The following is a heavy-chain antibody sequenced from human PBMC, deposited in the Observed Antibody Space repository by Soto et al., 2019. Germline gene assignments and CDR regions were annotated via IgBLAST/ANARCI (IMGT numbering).Heavy chain of an antibody. D-gene: IGHD2-2*01. V-gene: IGHV1-3*01. CDR1: GWTFPTYT. Sequence: ASVQETFKACGWTFPTYTLHWVRQAPGQKAEWMGWINGGTDNIRRSQKFQRRVNFTKDTYATKVYMELTSLKSEDTAAYYCGRGCLVASGRLSTFDFWGQGTLVTVSS. CDR3: GRGCLVASGRLSTFDF. CDR2: INGGTDNI. J-gene: IGHJ4*02.